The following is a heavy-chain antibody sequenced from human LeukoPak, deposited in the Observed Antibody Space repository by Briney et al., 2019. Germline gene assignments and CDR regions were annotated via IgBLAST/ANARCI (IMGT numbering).Heavy chain of an antibody. CDR2: INHSGST. CDR3: ARVPIYYDSSGYYYGLVDY. Sequence: SETLSLACAVYGGSFSGYYWSWIRQPPGKGLEWIGEINHSGSTNYNPSLKSRVTISVDTSKNQFSLKLSSVTAANTAVYYCARVPIYYDSSGYYYGLVDYWGQGTLVTVSS. D-gene: IGHD3-22*01. CDR1: GGSFSGYY. J-gene: IGHJ4*02. V-gene: IGHV4-34*01.